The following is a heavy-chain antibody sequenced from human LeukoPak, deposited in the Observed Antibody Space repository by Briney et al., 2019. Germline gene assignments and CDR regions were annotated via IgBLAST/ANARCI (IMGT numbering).Heavy chain of an antibody. V-gene: IGHV3-21*01. CDR1: GFTFSSYS. CDR2: ISSTSNSI. D-gene: IGHD3-22*01. CDR3: ARDPWDDVSGFSGDY. J-gene: IGHJ4*02. Sequence: AGSLSLSCVASGFTFSSYSMNWVRQAPGKGLEWVSSISSTSNSIYHADSVKGRFTISRDKAKNSLYLHMNSLRDEDTAVYYCARDPWDDVSGFSGDYWGRGTLVS.